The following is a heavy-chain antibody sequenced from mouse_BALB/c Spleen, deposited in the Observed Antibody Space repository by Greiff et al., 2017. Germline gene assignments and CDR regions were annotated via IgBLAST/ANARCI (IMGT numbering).Heavy chain of an antibody. D-gene: IGHD2-14*01. J-gene: IGHJ4*01. CDR2: ISSGSSTI. CDR3: ARDRRDAMDY. CDR1: GFTFSSFG. V-gene: IGHV5-17*02. Sequence: EVKLQESGGGLVQPGGSRKLSCAASGFTFSSFGMHWVRQAPEKGLEWVAYISSGSSTIYYADTVKGRFTISRDNPKNTLFLQMTSLRSEDTAMYYCARDRRDAMDYWGQGTSVTVSS.